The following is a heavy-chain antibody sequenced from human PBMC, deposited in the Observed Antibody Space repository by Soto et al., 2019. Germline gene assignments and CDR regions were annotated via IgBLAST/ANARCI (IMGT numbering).Heavy chain of an antibody. CDR3: ARKEGSSSLYYYYYGMDV. V-gene: IGHV3-74*01. CDR2: INSDGSST. D-gene: IGHD6-6*01. CDR1: GFTFSSYW. J-gene: IGHJ6*02. Sequence: AGGSLRLSCAASGFTFSSYWMHWVRQAPGKGLVWVSRINSDGSSTSYADSVKGRFTISRDNAKNTLYLQMNSLRAEDTAVYYCARKEGSSSLYYYYYGMDVWGQGTTVTVSS.